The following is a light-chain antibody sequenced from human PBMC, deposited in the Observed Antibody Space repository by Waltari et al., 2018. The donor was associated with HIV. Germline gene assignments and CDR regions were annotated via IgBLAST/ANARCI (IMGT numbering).Light chain of an antibody. CDR1: SSDVGGYNY. V-gene: IGLV2-14*01. Sequence: QSALTQPASVSGSPGQSITISCTGTSSDVGGYNYVSWYQQHPGKAPELMMYEVNNRPSGVSNCFSGSKSGNTASLTISGLQAEDEADYYCISYTGFTTPYVFGTGTKVTVL. CDR2: EVN. J-gene: IGLJ1*01. CDR3: ISYTGFTTPYV.